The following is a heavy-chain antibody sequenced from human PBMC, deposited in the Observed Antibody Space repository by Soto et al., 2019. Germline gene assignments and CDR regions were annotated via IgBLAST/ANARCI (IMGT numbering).Heavy chain of an antibody. CDR1: GFSFSKYA. V-gene: IGHV3-30-3*01. J-gene: IGHJ4*02. CDR2: ITYDATNE. Sequence: GGSLRLSCAASGFSFSKYAMHWVRQAPGKGLEWVAVITYDATNEYYADSVKGRFTISRDNSNNTLSLHMSSLRLADTAVYYCARKAVPDFWGQGTLVTVSS. D-gene: IGHD6-19*01. CDR3: ARKAVPDF.